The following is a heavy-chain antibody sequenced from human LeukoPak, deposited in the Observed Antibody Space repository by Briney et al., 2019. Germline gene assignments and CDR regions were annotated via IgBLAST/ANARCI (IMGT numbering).Heavy chain of an antibody. D-gene: IGHD4-11*01. Sequence: GSLRLSCAASGFTFSSYTMSWVRQAPGKGLEWVAVISYDGSNKYYADSVKGRFTISRDNSKNTLYLQMNSLRAEDTAVYYCASPFTVTAYWGQGTLVTVSS. V-gene: IGHV3-30-3*01. CDR1: GFTFSSYT. J-gene: IGHJ4*02. CDR3: ASPFTVTAY. CDR2: ISYDGSNK.